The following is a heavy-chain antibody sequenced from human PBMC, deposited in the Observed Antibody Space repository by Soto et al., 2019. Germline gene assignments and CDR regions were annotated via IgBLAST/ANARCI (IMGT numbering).Heavy chain of an antibody. D-gene: IGHD3-16*01. CDR2: MDQDGSET. J-gene: IGHJ4*02. CDR1: GFTFSTYW. V-gene: IGHV3-7*01. Sequence: EVQLVESGGGLVQPGGSLRLSCAASGFTFSTYWMTWVRQPPGKGLEWVANMDQDGSETYYVDSVRGRFTVSRDNAKNSLYLQMNSLRVEDTAVYYCVCGGNFFIYGGQGTLVTVSP. CDR3: VCGGNFFIY.